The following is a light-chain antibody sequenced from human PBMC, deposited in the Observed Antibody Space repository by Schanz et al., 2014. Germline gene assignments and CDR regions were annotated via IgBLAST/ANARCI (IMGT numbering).Light chain of an antibody. CDR1: SSDVGAYTY. V-gene: IGLV2-14*01. Sequence: QSALTQPASVSGSPGQSITISCTGTSSDVGAYTYVSWYQLRPGKAPKLMISDVRNRPSGVSHRFSGSKSGTTASLTVSGLQTEDEADYYCCSYADSGTRYLFGTGTKLTVL. J-gene: IGLJ1*01. CDR2: DVR. CDR3: CSYADSGTRYL.